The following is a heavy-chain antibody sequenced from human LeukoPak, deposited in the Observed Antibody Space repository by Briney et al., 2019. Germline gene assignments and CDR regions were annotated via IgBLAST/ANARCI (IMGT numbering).Heavy chain of an antibody. V-gene: IGHV3-30*18. Sequence: GGSLRLSCAASGFTFSNYGMHWVRQAPGKGLEGVAVISYDGSIKYYADSVKGRFTISRDNSKNTLYLQMNSLRAEDTAVYYCAKATVTTGGVDYWGQGTLVTVSS. CDR1: GFTFSNYG. D-gene: IGHD4-17*01. CDR3: AKATVTTGGVDY. J-gene: IGHJ4*02. CDR2: ISYDGSIK.